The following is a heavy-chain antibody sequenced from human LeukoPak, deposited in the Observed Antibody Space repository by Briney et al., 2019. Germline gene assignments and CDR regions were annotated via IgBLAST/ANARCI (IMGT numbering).Heavy chain of an antibody. CDR1: GFIISGYS. D-gene: IGHD1-7*01. Sequence: GGSLRLSCAASGFIISGYSMNWVRQAPGKGLEWVSSITSSTSYIYYADSVKGRFTISRDNAKNSLYLQMSSLRAEDTAVYYCARGGDWNYAVDYCGQGTLVTVSS. CDR2: ITSSTSYI. V-gene: IGHV3-21*01. J-gene: IGHJ4*02. CDR3: ARGGDWNYAVDY.